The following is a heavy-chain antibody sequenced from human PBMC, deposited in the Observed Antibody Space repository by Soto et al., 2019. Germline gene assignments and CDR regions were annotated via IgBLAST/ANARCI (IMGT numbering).Heavy chain of an antibody. V-gene: IGHV1-69*13. J-gene: IGHJ5*02. Sequence: SVKVSCKASGGTFSSYAISWLRQAPGQGLEWMGGIIPIFGTANYAQKFQGRVTITADESTSTAYMELSSLRSEDTAVYYCASGSHFWSGNWFDPWGQGTLVTVSS. CDR3: ASGSHFWSGNWFDP. D-gene: IGHD3-3*02. CDR1: GGTFSSYA. CDR2: IIPIFGTA.